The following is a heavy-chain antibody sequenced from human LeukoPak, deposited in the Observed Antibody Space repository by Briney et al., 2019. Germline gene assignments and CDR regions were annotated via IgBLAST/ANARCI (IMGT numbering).Heavy chain of an antibody. CDR3: AREGAYGDYLPIDY. Sequence: PSETLSLTGTVSGGSISSGDYYWSWIRQPPGKGLEWIGYIYYSGSTYYNPSLKSRVTISVDTSKNQFSLKLSSVTAADTAVYYCAREGAYGDYLPIDYWGQGTLVTVSS. V-gene: IGHV4-30-4*08. CDR2: IYYSGST. J-gene: IGHJ4*02. CDR1: GGSISSGDYY. D-gene: IGHD4-17*01.